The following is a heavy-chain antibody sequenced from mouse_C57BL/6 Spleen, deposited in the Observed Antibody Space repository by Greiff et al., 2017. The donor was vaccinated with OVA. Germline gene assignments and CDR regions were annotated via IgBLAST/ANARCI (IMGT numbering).Heavy chain of an antibody. Sequence: EVKLVESGGGLVQPKGSLKLSCAASGFTFNTYSMHWVRQAPGKGLEWVARIRSKSSNYATYYVDSVKDRFTISRDDSQSMLYLQMDKLKTEDTAMYYCVRDSYSLHPYCAMDYWGQGTSVTVSS. CDR3: VRDSYSLHPYCAMDY. CDR1: GFTFNTYS. D-gene: IGHD6-2*01. CDR2: IRSKSSNYAT. V-gene: IGHV10-3*01. J-gene: IGHJ4*01.